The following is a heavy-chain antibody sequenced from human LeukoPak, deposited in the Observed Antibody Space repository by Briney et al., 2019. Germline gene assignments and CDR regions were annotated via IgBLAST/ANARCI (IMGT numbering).Heavy chain of an antibody. Sequence: GASVKVSCKASGGTFSSYAISWVRQAPGQGLEWMGGIIPIFGTANYAQKFQGRVTITADKSTSTAYKELSSLRSEDTAVYYCARVRYCSSTSCRNFYYYYGMDVWGKGTTVTVSS. D-gene: IGHD2-2*01. CDR2: IIPIFGTA. CDR3: ARVRYCSSTSCRNFYYYYGMDV. V-gene: IGHV1-69*06. J-gene: IGHJ6*04. CDR1: GGTFSSYA.